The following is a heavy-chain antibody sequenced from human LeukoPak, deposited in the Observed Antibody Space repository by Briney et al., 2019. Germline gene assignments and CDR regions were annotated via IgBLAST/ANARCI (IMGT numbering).Heavy chain of an antibody. CDR2: ISYDGSNK. D-gene: IGHD3-10*01. Sequence: GRSLRLSCAASGFTFSSYGMHWVRQAPGKGLEWVAVISYDGSNKYYADSVKGRFTISRDNSKNTLYLQMNSLGAEDTAVYYRAKDHPRSGSYYNGLDYWGQGTLVTVSS. J-gene: IGHJ4*02. CDR1: GFTFSSYG. CDR3: AKDHPRSGSYYNGLDY. V-gene: IGHV3-30*18.